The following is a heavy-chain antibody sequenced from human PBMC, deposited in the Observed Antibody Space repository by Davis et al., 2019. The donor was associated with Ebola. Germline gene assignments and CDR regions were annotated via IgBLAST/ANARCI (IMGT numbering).Heavy chain of an antibody. CDR1: GFTFSSYA. CDR2: ITGSGSLT. D-gene: IGHD3-9*01. J-gene: IGHJ4*02. CDR3: ARDRPYYDILTGYYSSNYFDY. Sequence: GESLKISCAASGFTFSSYAMSWVRQTPGKGLEWVSAITGSGSLTGYADSVKGRFTISRDNSKNTLNMQMSSLRSEDTAVYYCARDRPYYDILTGYYSSNYFDYWGQGTLVTVSS. V-gene: IGHV3-23*01.